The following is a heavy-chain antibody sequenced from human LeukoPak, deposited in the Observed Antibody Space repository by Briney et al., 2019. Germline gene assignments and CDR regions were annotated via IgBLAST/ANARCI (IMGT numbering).Heavy chain of an antibody. V-gene: IGHV5-51*01. D-gene: IGHD3-3*01. CDR3: ARLSDFWSGYIQGP. J-gene: IGHJ5*02. CDR2: IYPGDSDT. Sequence: GESLKISCKGSGYSFTSYLIGWVRPMPGKSLEWMGIIYPGDSDTRYSPSFQGQVTISHGKSISTAYLQWSSLKASDTAMYYCARLSDFWSGYIQGPWGQGTLVTVSS. CDR1: GYSFTSYL.